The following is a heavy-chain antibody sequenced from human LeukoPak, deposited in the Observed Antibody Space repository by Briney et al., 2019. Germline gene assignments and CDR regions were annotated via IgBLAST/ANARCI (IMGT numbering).Heavy chain of an antibody. CDR3: ARGYRYGMDV. CDR2: VSNSGSAT. Sequence: WFSFVSNSGSATYYAVSVKGRFIISRDNAKNSLYLQMNSLRAEDTAVYYCARGYRYGMDVWGQGTTVTVSS. V-gene: IGHV3-48*01. D-gene: IGHD5-18*01. J-gene: IGHJ6*02.